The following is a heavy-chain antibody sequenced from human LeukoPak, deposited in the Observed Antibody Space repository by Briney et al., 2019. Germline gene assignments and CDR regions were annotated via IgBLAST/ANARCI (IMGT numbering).Heavy chain of an antibody. V-gene: IGHV1-69*13. CDR1: GGTFSSYA. J-gene: IGHJ4*02. D-gene: IGHD6-13*01. CDR2: NIPIFGTA. Sequence: SVKVSCKASGGTFSSYAISWVRQAPGQGLEWMGGNIPIFGTANYAQKFQGRVTITADESTSTAYMELSSLRSEDTTVYYCARGGSGIAAAGSVNWGQGTLVTVSS. CDR3: ARGGSGIAAAGSVN.